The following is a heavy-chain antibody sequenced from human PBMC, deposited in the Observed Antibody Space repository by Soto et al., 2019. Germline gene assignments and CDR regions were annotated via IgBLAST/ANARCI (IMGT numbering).Heavy chain of an antibody. V-gene: IGHV1-69*08. D-gene: IGHD3-9*01. CDR1: GGTFSSYT. Sequence: QVQLVQSGAEVKKPGSSVKVSCKASGGTFSSYTISWVRQAPGQGLEWMGRIIPILGIANYAQKFQGRVTITADKSTSTAYMELSSLRSEDTAVYYCARDLLRYFDWLPNYYYYYGMDVWGQGTTVTVSS. CDR2: IIPILGIA. J-gene: IGHJ6*02. CDR3: ARDLLRYFDWLPNYYYYYGMDV.